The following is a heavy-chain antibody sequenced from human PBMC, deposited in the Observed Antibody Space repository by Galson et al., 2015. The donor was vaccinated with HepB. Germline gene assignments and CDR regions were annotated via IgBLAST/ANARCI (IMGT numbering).Heavy chain of an antibody. CDR3: ARDSYYGSGSRNWYFDL. V-gene: IGHV3-21*01. D-gene: IGHD3-10*01. J-gene: IGHJ2*01. Sequence: SLRLSCAASGFTFSSYSMNWVRQAPGKGLEWVSSISSSSSYIYYADSVKGRFTISRDNAKNSLYLQMNSLRAEDTAVYYCARDSYYGSGSRNWYFDLWGRGTLVTVSS. CDR2: ISSSSSYI. CDR1: GFTFSSYS.